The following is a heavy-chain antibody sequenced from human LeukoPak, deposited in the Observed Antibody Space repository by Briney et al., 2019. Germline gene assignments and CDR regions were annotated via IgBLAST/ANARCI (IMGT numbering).Heavy chain of an antibody. CDR1: GFTFSSYW. CDR2: IKQDGSEK. J-gene: IGHJ6*03. D-gene: IGHD6-25*01. V-gene: IGHV3-7*01. Sequence: GGSLRLSSAASGFTFSSYWMSWVRQAPGKGLEWVANIKQDGSEKYYVDSVKGRFTISRDNAKNSLYLQMNSLRAEDTAVYYCARASGGYYMDVWGKGTTVTVSS. CDR3: ARASGGYYMDV.